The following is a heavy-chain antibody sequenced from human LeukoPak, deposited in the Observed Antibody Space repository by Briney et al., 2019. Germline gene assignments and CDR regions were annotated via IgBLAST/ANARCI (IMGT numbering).Heavy chain of an antibody. CDR2: ISSSSSTI. D-gene: IGHD2-15*01. CDR3: ARGIVVVVAASSDAFDI. CDR1: GFTFSSYS. V-gene: IGHV3-48*02. Sequence: GGSLRLSCAAFGFTFSSYSMNWVRQAPGKGLEWVSSISSSSSTIYYADSVKGRFTISRDNAKNSLYLQMNSLRDEDTAVYYCARGIVVVVAASSDAFDIWGQGTMVTVSS. J-gene: IGHJ3*02.